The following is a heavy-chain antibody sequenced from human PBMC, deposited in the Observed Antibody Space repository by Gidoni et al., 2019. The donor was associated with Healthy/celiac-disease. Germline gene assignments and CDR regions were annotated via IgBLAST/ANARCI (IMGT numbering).Heavy chain of an antibody. CDR1: GYTFTSYY. CDR3: ARVGRGYYGSGSPFDY. CDR2: INPSGGST. V-gene: IGHV1-46*01. D-gene: IGHD3-10*01. Sequence: QVQLVQSGAEVKKPGASVKVSCKASGYTFTSYYMHWVRQAPGHGLEWMGIINPSGGSTSYAQKFQGSVTMTSDTSTSTVYMELSSLRSEDTAVYYCARVGRGYYGSGSPFDYWGQGTLVTVSS. J-gene: IGHJ4*02.